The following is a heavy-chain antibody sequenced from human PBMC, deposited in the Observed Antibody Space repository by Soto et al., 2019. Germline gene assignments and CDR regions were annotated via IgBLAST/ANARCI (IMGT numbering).Heavy chain of an antibody. J-gene: IGHJ4*02. Sequence: SETLSLTCSVSGGSINSGDYYWSWIRQSPGKGLEWIGYIYYSGSTYYNPSLKSRSTISIDTSKNQFFLDVDSVTAADTAVYYCARLYTGYEAFDYWGQGTLVTVSS. V-gene: IGHV4-30-4*01. CDR1: GGSINSGDYY. D-gene: IGHD5-12*01. CDR2: IYYSGST. CDR3: ARLYTGYEAFDY.